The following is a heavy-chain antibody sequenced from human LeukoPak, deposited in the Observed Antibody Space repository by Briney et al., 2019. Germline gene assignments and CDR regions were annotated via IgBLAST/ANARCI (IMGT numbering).Heavy chain of an antibody. CDR3: TRVEETATTAAIIRKYSYYYYYMDV. CDR1: GFTFSYSS. D-gene: IGHD4-11*01. Sequence: PGGSLRLSCAASGFTFSYSSMNWVRQAPGKGLEWVSYISSSSYTIYYADSVKGRFTISRDNAKNSLYLQMSSLRAEDTAVYYCTRVEETATTAAIIRKYSYYYYYMDVWGKGNTVTVSS. V-gene: IGHV3-48*04. CDR2: ISSSSYTI. J-gene: IGHJ6*03.